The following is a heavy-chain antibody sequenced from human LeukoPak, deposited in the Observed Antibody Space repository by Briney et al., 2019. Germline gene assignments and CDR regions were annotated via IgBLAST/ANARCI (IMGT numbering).Heavy chain of an antibody. CDR3: ARDNPPDY. CDR1: GFTFSSSW. Sequence: GGSLRLSCVASGFTFSSSWMSWVRQAPGKGLEWVANIKQDGSEKSYVESMRGRFTISRDNAKNSLYLQLNSLRAEDTALYYRARDNPPDYWGQGTLVTVSS. V-gene: IGHV3-7*03. J-gene: IGHJ4*02. CDR2: IKQDGSEK.